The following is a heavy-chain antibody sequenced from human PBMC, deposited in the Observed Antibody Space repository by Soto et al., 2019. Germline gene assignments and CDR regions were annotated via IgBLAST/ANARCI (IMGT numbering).Heavy chain of an antibody. J-gene: IGHJ6*02. CDR1: GGSISTYY. V-gene: IGHV4-59*01. CDR3: ARTGDYSSCWYCYYSYGMDV. CDR2: IYHTGST. D-gene: IGHD6-13*01. Sequence: QVQLQESGPGLVKPSETLSLTCTVSGGSISTYYWSWIRQPPGKGLEWIGCIYHTGSTNSNPSLKYRITISLDTSKSQFSLRLSSGTAADTAVYYCARTGDYSSCWYCYYSYGMDVWCQETTVTVSS.